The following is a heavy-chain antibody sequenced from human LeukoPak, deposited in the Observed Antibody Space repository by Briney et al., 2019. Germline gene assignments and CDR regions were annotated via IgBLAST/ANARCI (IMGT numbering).Heavy chain of an antibody. CDR1: GFTFSSYW. CDR2: INNDGGIT. D-gene: IGHD3-10*01. J-gene: IGHJ4*02. Sequence: GGSLRLSCAASGFTFSSYWMHWVRQAPGKGLVWVSHINNDGGITNYADSVKGRFTISRDNANNTLYLQMNSLRAEDTAVYYCAKDLHYGSADYWGQGTLVTVSS. V-gene: IGHV3-74*01. CDR3: AKDLHYGSADY.